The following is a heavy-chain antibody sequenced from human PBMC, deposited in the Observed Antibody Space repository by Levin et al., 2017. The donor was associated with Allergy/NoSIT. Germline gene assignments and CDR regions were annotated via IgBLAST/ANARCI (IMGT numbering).Heavy chain of an antibody. V-gene: IGHV3-23*01. Sequence: PSETLSLTCAASGFTFSSYAMSWVRQAPGKGLEWVSAISGSGGSTYYADSVKGRFTISRDNSKNTLYLQMNSLRAEDTAVYYCAKEGDWAVAGTFADYWGQGTLVTVSS. CDR3: AKEGDWAVAGTFADY. CDR1: GFTFSSYA. J-gene: IGHJ4*02. CDR2: ISGSGGST. D-gene: IGHD6-19*01.